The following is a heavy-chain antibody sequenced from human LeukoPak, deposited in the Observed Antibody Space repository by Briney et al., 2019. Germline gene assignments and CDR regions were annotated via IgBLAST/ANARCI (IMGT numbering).Heavy chain of an antibody. CDR3: ARDPGYGTMIVV. J-gene: IGHJ4*02. Sequence: GGSLRLSCVASGFTFSSYWMSWVRQAPGKGLEWVANIKQDGSEKYYVDSVKGRFTISRDNAKNSLYLQMNSLRAEDTAVYYCARDPGYGTMIVVWGQGTLVTVSS. CDR1: GFTFSSYW. CDR2: IKQDGSEK. V-gene: IGHV3-7*03. D-gene: IGHD3-22*01.